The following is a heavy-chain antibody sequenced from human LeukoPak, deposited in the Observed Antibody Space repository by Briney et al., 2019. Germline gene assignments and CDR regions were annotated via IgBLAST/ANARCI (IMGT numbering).Heavy chain of an antibody. Sequence: GGSLRLSCSTSGFTFSTYWMSWVRQAPGKGLEWVANIKGDGSLINYADSVKGRFTISRGNAKNSLSLQMNSLTADDTALYYCAREGLPYSSDYWGQGTLVTVSS. D-gene: IGHD4-11*01. CDR2: IKGDGSLI. V-gene: IGHV3-7*01. J-gene: IGHJ4*02. CDR3: AREGLPYSSDY. CDR1: GFTFSTYW.